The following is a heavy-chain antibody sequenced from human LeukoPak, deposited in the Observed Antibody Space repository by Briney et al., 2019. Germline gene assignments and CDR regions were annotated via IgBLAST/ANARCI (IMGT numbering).Heavy chain of an antibody. V-gene: IGHV1-58*01. CDR1: GFTFTSSA. J-gene: IGHJ4*02. CDR3: AADRGYSYGTDY. D-gene: IGHD5-18*01. CDR2: IVVGSGNT. Sequence: GTSVKVSCKASGFTFTSSAVQWVRQARGQRLEWIGWIVVGSGNTNYAQKFQERVTITRDMSTSTAYMELSSLRSEDTAVYYCAADRGYSYGTDYWGLGTLVTVSS.